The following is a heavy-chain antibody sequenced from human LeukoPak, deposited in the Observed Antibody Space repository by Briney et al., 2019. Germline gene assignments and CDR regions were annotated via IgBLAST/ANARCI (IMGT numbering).Heavy chain of an antibody. D-gene: IGHD6-13*01. CDR3: ARDCCVRSSSWYAY. Sequence: LGASVKVSCKASGYTFTGYYMHWVRQAPGQGLEWMGWINPNSGGTNYAQKFQGRVTMTRDTSISTAYMELSRLRSDDTAVYYCARDCCVRSSSWYAYWGQGTLVTVSS. V-gene: IGHV1-2*03. CDR2: INPNSGGT. CDR1: GYTFTGYY. J-gene: IGHJ4*02.